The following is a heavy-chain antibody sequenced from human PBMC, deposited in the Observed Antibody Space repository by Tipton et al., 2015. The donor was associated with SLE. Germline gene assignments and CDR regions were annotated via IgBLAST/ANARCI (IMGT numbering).Heavy chain of an antibody. J-gene: IGHJ1*01. CDR1: GGSISSYY. D-gene: IGHD6-19*01. CDR2: IYTSGST. Sequence: TLSLTCTVSGGSISSYYWSWIRQPPGKGLEWIGYIYTSGSTNYNPSLKSRVTTSVDTSKNQFSLKLSSVTAADTAVYYCARGGAVAGLNHFQHWGQGTLVTVSS. V-gene: IGHV4-4*09. CDR3: ARGGAVAGLNHFQH.